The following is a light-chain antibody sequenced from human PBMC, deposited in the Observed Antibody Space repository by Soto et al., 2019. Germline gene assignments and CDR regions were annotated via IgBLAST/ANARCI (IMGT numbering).Light chain of an antibody. CDR1: QSVSSY. Sequence: EIVLTQSPATLSLSPGERATINCRASQSVSSYLAWYQQKPGQAPRLLIYDASNRATGIPARFSGSGSGTDFTLTISSLEPEDFAVYYCQQRSNWPLTFGPGTKVDIK. V-gene: IGKV3-11*01. CDR3: QQRSNWPLT. CDR2: DAS. J-gene: IGKJ3*01.